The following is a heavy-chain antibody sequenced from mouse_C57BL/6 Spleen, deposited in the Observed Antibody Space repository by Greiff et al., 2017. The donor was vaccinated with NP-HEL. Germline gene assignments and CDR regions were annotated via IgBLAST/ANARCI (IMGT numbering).Heavy chain of an antibody. CDR3: ARGGKRRNYFDY. J-gene: IGHJ2*01. CDR1: GFTFSSYA. Sequence: EVQGVESGGGLVKPGGSLKLSCAASGFTFSSYAMSWVRQTPEKRLEWVATISDGGSYTYYPDNVKGRFTISRDNAKNNLYLQMSHLKSEDTAMYYCARGGKRRNYFDYWGQGTTLTVSS. V-gene: IGHV5-4*01. CDR2: ISDGGSYT.